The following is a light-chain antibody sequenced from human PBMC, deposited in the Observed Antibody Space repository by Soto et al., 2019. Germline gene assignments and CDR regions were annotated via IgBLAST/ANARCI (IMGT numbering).Light chain of an antibody. Sequence: QSVLTQPPSASASLGASVTLTCTLSSGYSNYKVDWYQQRPGKGPRFVMRVGTGGIVGSKGDGIPDRFSVLGSGLNRYLTINNIQEEDESDYYCGADHGGGSHFVYVFGTGTKLTVL. CDR3: GADHGGGSHFVYV. CDR1: SGYSNYK. CDR2: VGTGGIVG. V-gene: IGLV9-49*01. J-gene: IGLJ1*01.